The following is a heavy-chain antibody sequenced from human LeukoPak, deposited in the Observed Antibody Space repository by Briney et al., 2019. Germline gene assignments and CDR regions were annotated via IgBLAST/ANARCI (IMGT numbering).Heavy chain of an antibody. Sequence: GRSLRLSCAASGFTFSNYGMHWVRQAPGKGLEWVAVISYDGSHKYYEDSVKGRFTISRDNSKNTLYLQMNSLRAEDTAVYYCAKDWGDGYNFPDAFDIWGQGTMVTVSS. CDR3: AKDWGDGYNFPDAFDI. CDR2: ISYDGSHK. J-gene: IGHJ3*02. V-gene: IGHV3-30*18. D-gene: IGHD5-24*01. CDR1: GFTFSNYG.